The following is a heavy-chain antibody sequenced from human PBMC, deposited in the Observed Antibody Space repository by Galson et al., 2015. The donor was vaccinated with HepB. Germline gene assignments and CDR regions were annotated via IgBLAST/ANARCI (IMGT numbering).Heavy chain of an antibody. CDR3: ARPIPPLRLGELSPPFDY. J-gene: IGHJ4*02. D-gene: IGHD3-16*02. Sequence: SVKVSCKASGYTFTSYAMHWVRQAPGQRLEWMGWINAGNGNTKYSQKFQGRVTITRDTSASTAYMELSSLRSEDTAVYYCARPIPPLRLGELSPPFDYWGQGTLVTVPS. CDR2: INAGNGNT. V-gene: IGHV1-3*01. CDR1: GYTFTSYA.